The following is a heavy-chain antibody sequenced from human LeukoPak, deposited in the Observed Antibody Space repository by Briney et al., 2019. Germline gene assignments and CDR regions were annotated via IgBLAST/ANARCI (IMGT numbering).Heavy chain of an antibody. J-gene: IGHJ5*02. Sequence: GGSLRLSCAASGFTFSSYAMSWVRQAPGKGLEWVSAISGSGGSTYYADSVKGRFTISRDNSKNTLYLQMNSLRAEDTAVYYCAKEDLGSGDFWSGEHCWFDPWGQGTLVTVSS. CDR1: GFTFSSYA. V-gene: IGHV3-23*01. CDR3: AKEDLGSGDFWSGEHCWFDP. CDR2: ISGSGGST. D-gene: IGHD3-3*01.